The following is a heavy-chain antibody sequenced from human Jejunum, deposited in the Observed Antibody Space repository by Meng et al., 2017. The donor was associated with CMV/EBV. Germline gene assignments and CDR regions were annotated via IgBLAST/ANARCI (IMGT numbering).Heavy chain of an antibody. CDR3: AKDIWIAYSHATDV. V-gene: IGHV3-33*06. D-gene: IGHD3-3*01. CDR2: IWSDGSNE. CDR1: GFRFNKFG. J-gene: IGHJ3*01. Sequence: SGFRFNKFGMHWVRQAPGKGLEWVAIIWSDGSNEFYADSVRGRFTVSRDNSRNTLYLQMTSLRVEDSAMYYCAKDIWIAYSHATDVWGQGTMVTVSS.